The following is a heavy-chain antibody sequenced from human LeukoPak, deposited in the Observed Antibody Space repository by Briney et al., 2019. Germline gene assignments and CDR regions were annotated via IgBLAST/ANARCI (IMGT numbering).Heavy chain of an antibody. CDR3: ARLADPYYYYYMDV. Sequence: GGSLRLSCAASGFTFSSYSMNWVRQAPGKGLEWVSYISSSSSTIYYADSVKGRFTISRGNAKNSLYLQMNSLRAEDTAVYYCARLADPYYYYYMDVWGKGTTVTVSS. CDR1: GFTFSSYS. J-gene: IGHJ6*03. V-gene: IGHV3-48*04. CDR2: ISSSSSTI. D-gene: IGHD3-3*02.